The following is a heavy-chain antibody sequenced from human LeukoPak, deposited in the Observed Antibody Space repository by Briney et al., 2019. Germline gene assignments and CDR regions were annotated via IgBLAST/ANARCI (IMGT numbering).Heavy chain of an antibody. V-gene: IGHV3-66*01. Sequence: GGSLRLSCAASGFTVSSNYMSRVRQAPGKGLEWVSVIYSGGSTYYADSVKGRFTISRDNSKNTLYLQMNSLRAEDTAVYYCARDPGETYYYDSSGSTGGYWGQGTLVTVSS. CDR1: GFTVSSNY. J-gene: IGHJ4*02. CDR2: IYSGGST. D-gene: IGHD3-22*01. CDR3: ARDPGETYYYDSSGSTGGY.